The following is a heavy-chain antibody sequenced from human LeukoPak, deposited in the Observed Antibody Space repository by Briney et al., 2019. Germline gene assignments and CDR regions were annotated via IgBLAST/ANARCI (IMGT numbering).Heavy chain of an antibody. J-gene: IGHJ4*02. V-gene: IGHV3-21*01. CDR2: ITSSSSYI. Sequence: GGSLRLSCAASGFTFSSYTMNWVRQAPGKGLQWVSSITSSSSYIYYTDSAKGRFTISRDNAKNSLFLQMNSLRAEDTAVYYCARVLSGTLTFDHWGQGTLVAVFS. D-gene: IGHD3-9*01. CDR3: ARVLSGTLTFDH. CDR1: GFTFSSYT.